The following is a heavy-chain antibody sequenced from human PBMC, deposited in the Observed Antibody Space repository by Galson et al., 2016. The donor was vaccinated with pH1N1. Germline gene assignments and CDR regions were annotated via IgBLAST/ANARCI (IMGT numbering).Heavy chain of an antibody. CDR3: ARASLGDYVGNFEY. D-gene: IGHD4-17*01. Sequence: CAISGDSVSRNSAAWNWIRQSPSRGPEWLGRTYYRSQWYNDYAVSVKSRITINPDTSKNQFSLQLNSVTPEDTAVYYCARASLGDYVGNFEYWGQGTLVTVSS. CDR2: TYYRSQWYN. J-gene: IGHJ4*02. V-gene: IGHV6-1*01. CDR1: GDSVSRNSAA.